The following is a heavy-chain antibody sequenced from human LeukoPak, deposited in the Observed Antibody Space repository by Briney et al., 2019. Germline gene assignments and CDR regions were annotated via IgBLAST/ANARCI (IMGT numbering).Heavy chain of an antibody. CDR1: GGSISSSSYY. CDR2: IYYSGST. D-gene: IGHD2-15*01. J-gene: IGHJ4*02. Sequence: SETLSLTCTVSGGSISSSSYYWGWIRQPPGKGLEWIGSIYYSGSTYYNPSLKSRVTISVDTSKNQFSLKLSSVTAADTAVYYCARQGTYCSGGSCYSSGGIFDYWGQGTLVTVSS. CDR3: ARQGTYCSGGSCYSSGGIFDY. V-gene: IGHV4-39*01.